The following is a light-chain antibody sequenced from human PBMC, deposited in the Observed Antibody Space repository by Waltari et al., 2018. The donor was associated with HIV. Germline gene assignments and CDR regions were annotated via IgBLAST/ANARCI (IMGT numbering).Light chain of an antibody. CDR2: ANT. J-gene: IGLJ3*02. CDR3: QSYDSRLSGSV. V-gene: IGLV1-40*01. CDR1: SSNIGTGSD. Sequence: QSALTQPPSVSGAPGQRVTISCTGTSSNIGTGSDVHWYPQLPGKAPKLLIYANTNRPAGGPERFSVSKSGTSASPAITGLQAEDEADYYCQSYDSRLSGSVFGGGTKLTVL.